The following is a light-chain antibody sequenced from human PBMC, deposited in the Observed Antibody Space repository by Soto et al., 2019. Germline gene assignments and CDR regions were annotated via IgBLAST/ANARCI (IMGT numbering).Light chain of an antibody. Sequence: QSVLTQPASVSGSPGQSITISCTGTTSDIGGYNYVSWYQQNPGKAPKVMIYEVNNRPSGVSNRFSGSKSGNTASLTISGLQAEDEADYYCSSYTSTSTWVFGGGTKLTVL. CDR2: EVN. V-gene: IGLV2-14*01. CDR1: TSDIGGYNY. CDR3: SSYTSTSTWV. J-gene: IGLJ3*02.